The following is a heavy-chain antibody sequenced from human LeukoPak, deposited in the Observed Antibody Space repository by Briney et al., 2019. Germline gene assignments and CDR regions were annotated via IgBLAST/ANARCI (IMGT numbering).Heavy chain of an antibody. Sequence: PSETLSLTCAVYGGSFSGYYWSWIRQPPGKGLEWIGEINHSGSTNYNPSLKSRVTISVDTSKNQFSLKLSSVTAADTAVYYCASGSVPKRYCSSTSCYTPRVYGMDVWGQGTTVTVSS. CDR3: ASGSVPKRYCSSTSCYTPRVYGMDV. D-gene: IGHD2-2*02. CDR1: GGSFSGYY. J-gene: IGHJ6*02. CDR2: INHSGST. V-gene: IGHV4-34*01.